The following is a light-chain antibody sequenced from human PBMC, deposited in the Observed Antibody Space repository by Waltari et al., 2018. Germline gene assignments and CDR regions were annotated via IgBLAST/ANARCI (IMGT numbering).Light chain of an antibody. CDR3: AAWDDSRSGWV. J-gene: IGLJ3*02. Sequence: QSVLTQPPSASGTPGQRVTISCSGGSLNVVSTAVNWYHHLPGTTPKLLIYNSNYRPSGVPDRFSGSTSGTSASLAISGLQSEDEAEYYCAAWDDSRSGWVFGGGTKVTVL. CDR2: NSN. CDR1: SLNVVSTA. V-gene: IGLV1-44*01.